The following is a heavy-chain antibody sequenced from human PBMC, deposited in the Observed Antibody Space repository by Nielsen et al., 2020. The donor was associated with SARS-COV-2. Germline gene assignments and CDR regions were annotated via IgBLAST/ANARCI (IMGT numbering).Heavy chain of an antibody. V-gene: IGHV4-31*03. CDR2: IYYSGST. D-gene: IGHD3-22*01. J-gene: IGHJ3*02. CDR1: GGSISSGGYY. CDR3: ARNELDYYDSTEEAFDI. Sequence: SETLSLTCTVSGGSISSGGYYWSWIRQHPGKGLEWIGYIYYSGSTYYNPSLKSRVTISVDTSKNQFSLKLSSVTAADTAVYYCARNELDYYDSTEEAFDIWGQGTMVTVSS.